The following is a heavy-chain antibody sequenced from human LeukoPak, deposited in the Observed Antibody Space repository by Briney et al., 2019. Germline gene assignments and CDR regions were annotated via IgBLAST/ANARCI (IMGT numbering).Heavy chain of an antibody. CDR1: GFTFTSYN. V-gene: IGHV3-21*04. D-gene: IGHD2-8*01. CDR2: ISTSSSYI. CDR3: ALLMMYAIDFDS. Sequence: GGSLRLSCAASGFTFTSYNMNWVRQAPGKGLEWVSSISTSSSYIYYADSVKGRFTISRDNSKNTLYLQMNSLRAEDTAVYYCALLMMYAIDFDSWGQGTLITVSS. J-gene: IGHJ4*02.